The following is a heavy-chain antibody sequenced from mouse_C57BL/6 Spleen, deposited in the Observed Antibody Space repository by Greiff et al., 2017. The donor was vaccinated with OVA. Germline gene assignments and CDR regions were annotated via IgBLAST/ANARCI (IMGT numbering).Heavy chain of an antibody. V-gene: IGHV1-61*01. D-gene: IGHD1-1*01. J-gene: IGHJ4*01. CDR3: ARPGRDYYGSSYAMDY. CDR2: IYPSDSET. Sequence: QVQLQQPGAELVRPGSSVKLSCKASGYTFTSYWMDWVKQRPGQGLEWIGNIYPSDSETHYNQKFKDKATLTVDKSSSTAYMQLSSLTSEDSAVYYGARPGRDYYGSSYAMDYWGQGTSVTVSS. CDR1: GYTFTSYW.